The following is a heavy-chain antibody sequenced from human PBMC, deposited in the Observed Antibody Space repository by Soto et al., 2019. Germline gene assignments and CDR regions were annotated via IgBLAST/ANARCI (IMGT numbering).Heavy chain of an antibody. CDR3: ARDLGGPDY. J-gene: IGHJ4*02. V-gene: IGHV3-74*03. D-gene: IGHD3-16*01. Sequence: LRLSCAASGFTLSAYWMHWVRQAPGRGLEWVSRLSSDGFGTAYADSVKGRFHISRDNARNTLFLQMNGLRAEDTAVYYCARDLGGPDYWGRGTLVTVSS. CDR1: GFTLSAYW. CDR2: LSSDGFGT.